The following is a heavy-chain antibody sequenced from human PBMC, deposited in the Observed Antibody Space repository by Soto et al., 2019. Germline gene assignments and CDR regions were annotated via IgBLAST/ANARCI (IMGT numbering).Heavy chain of an antibody. Sequence: GGSLRLSFAASGFTFSSYAMHWVRQAPGKGLEWVAVISYDGSNKYYADSVKGRFTISRDNSKNTLYLQMNSLRAEDTAVYYCARGPLAAAGEQYYYYYGMDVWGQGTTVTV. CDR3: ARGPLAAAGEQYYYYYGMDV. CDR1: GFTFSSYA. D-gene: IGHD6-13*01. V-gene: IGHV3-30-3*01. CDR2: ISYDGSNK. J-gene: IGHJ6*02.